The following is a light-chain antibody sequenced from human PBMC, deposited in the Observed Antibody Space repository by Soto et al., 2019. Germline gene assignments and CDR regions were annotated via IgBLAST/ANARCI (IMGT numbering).Light chain of an antibody. CDR2: GAT. CDR3: QQSYSTPYT. J-gene: IGKJ2*01. Sequence: EIVMTQSPATLSVSPGERATLSCRASQSVSSSYLAWYQQKPGQAPRLLIHGATTRATGIPARFSGSGSGTEFTLTISSLQPDDFAAYYCQQSYSTPYTFGQGTKVDIK. CDR1: QSVSSSY. V-gene: IGKV3-15*01.